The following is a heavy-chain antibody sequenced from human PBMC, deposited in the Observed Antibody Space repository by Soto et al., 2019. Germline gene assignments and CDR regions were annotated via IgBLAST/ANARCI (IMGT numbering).Heavy chain of an antibody. Sequence: GGSLRLSCXASGFTLSSYGMHWVRQAPGKGLEWVAVIWYDGSNKYYADSVKGRFTISRDNSKNTLYLQMNSLRAEDTAVYYCARGVTMVRGANYYYCYGMDVWGQGTTVTVSS. CDR2: IWYDGSNK. CDR3: ARGVTMVRGANYYYCYGMDV. J-gene: IGHJ6*02. V-gene: IGHV3-33*01. CDR1: GFTLSSYG. D-gene: IGHD3-10*01.